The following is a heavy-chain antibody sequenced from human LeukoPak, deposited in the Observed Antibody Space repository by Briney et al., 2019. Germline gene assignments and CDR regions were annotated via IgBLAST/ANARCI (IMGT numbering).Heavy chain of an antibody. Sequence: NPSETPSLTCTVSGGSISSSSYYWGWIRQPPGKGLEWIGSIYYSGSTYYNPSLKSRVTISVDTSKNQFSLKLSSVTAADTAMYYCARRAVVTAIYGYWGQGTLVTVSS. CDR2: IYYSGST. V-gene: IGHV4-39*01. D-gene: IGHD2-21*02. CDR3: ARRAVVTAIYGY. J-gene: IGHJ4*02. CDR1: GGSISSSSYY.